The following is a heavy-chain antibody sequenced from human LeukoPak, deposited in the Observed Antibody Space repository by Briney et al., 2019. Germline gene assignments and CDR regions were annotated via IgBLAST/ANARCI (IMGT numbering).Heavy chain of an antibody. CDR2: IRFDANNK. CDR3: AKMGWYYDSSGYYFDY. Sequence: GGSLRLSCAASEFTFSSYGMHWVRQAPRKGLEWVAFIRFDANNKYYADSVKGRFTISRDNSKNTLYLQMNSLRAEDTAVYYCAKMGWYYDSSGYYFDYWGQGTLVTVSS. V-gene: IGHV3-30*02. D-gene: IGHD3-22*01. J-gene: IGHJ4*02. CDR1: EFTFSSYG.